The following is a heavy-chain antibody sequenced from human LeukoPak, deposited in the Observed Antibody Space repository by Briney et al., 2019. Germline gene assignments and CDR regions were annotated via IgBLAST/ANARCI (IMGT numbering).Heavy chain of an antibody. V-gene: IGHV1-69*05. D-gene: IGHD6-13*01. CDR1: GGTFSSYA. Sequence: ASVKVSCKASGGTFSSYAISWVRQAPGQGLEWMGGIIPIFGTANYAQKFQGRVTMTRNTSISTAYMELSSLRSEDTAVYYCARVASSSWKTYYYYYMDVWGKGTTVTVSS. J-gene: IGHJ6*03. CDR2: IIPIFGTA. CDR3: ARVASSSWKTYYYYYMDV.